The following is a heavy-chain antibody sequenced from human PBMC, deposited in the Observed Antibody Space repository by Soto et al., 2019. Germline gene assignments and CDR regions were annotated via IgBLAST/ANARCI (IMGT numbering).Heavy chain of an antibody. J-gene: IGHJ3*02. CDR1: GYIFTNYG. V-gene: IGHV1-18*01. D-gene: IGHD3-10*01. Sequence: QVQLVQSEAEVKKPGASVNVSCKASGYIFTNYGVTWVRQAPGQGLEWMGGISAYIGHTNYAQKFQGRVTMTTATSTCTGYMELRSLRSADTAVYCWASGVKTCSFLAFDIWGLGTRVTV. CDR3: ASGVKTCSFLAFDI. CDR2: ISAYIGHT.